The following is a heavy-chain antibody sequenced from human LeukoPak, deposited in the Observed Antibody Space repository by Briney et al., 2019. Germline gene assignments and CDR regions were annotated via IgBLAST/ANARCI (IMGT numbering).Heavy chain of an antibody. CDR1: GYTLTELS. Sequence: ASVKVSCKVSGYTLTELSMHWVRQAPGKGLEWMGGFDPEDGETIYAQKFQGRVTMTEDTSTDTAYMELSSLRSEDTAVYYCARGEDTVVTPSGWFDPWGQGTLVTVSS. CDR2: FDPEDGET. J-gene: IGHJ5*02. V-gene: IGHV1-24*01. D-gene: IGHD4-23*01. CDR3: ARGEDTVVTPSGWFDP.